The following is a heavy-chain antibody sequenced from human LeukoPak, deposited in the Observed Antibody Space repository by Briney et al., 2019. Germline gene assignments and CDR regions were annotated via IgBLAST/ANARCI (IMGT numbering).Heavy chain of an antibody. D-gene: IGHD3-3*01. J-gene: IGHJ4*02. V-gene: IGHV3-48*02. CDR3: ARVPLRFLEWLLDY. Sequence: RGSLRLSCAASEFTFSRYSMNWVRQAPGKGLEWVSYISSSSSTIYYADSVKGRFTISRDNAKNSLYLQMNSLRDEDTAVYYCARVPLRFLEWLLDYWGQGTLVTVSS. CDR2: ISSSSSTI. CDR1: EFTFSRYS.